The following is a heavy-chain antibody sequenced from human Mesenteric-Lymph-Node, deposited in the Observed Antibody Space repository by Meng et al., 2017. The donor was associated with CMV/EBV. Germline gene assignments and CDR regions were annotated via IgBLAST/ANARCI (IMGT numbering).Heavy chain of an antibody. CDR1: GFTFSTYV. V-gene: IGHV3-23*01. Sequence: GESLKISCAASGFTFSTYVMNWVRQAPGKGLECVSTIGSGGVTTNYADSVKGRFTISRDNSKNTLYLQMNSLRAEDTAIYYCAAGRSGHWGQGTLVTVSS. CDR3: AAGRSGH. J-gene: IGHJ4*02. CDR2: IGSGGVTT.